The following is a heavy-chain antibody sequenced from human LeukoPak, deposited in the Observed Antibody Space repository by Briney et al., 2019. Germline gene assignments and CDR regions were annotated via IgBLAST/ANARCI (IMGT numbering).Heavy chain of an antibody. J-gene: IGHJ4*02. Sequence: ASVKVSCKASGYTFTGYYMHWVRQAPGQGLEWMGWINPNSGGTNYAQKFQGRVTMSRDTSISTAYMELSRLRSDDTAVYYCARGKWELLRPYYFDYWGQGTLVTVSS. D-gene: IGHD1-26*01. CDR3: ARGKWELLRPYYFDY. V-gene: IGHV1-2*02. CDR1: GYTFTGYY. CDR2: INPNSGGT.